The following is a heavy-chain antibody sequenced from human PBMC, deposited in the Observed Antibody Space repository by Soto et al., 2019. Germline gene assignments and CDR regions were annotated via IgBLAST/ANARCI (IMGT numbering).Heavy chain of an antibody. V-gene: IGHV4-34*01. CDR1: GGSFRGYY. Sequence: SETLSLTFAVYGGSFRGYYWSWIRQPPGKGLEGIGEINHSGSTNYNPSLKSRVTISVDTSKNQFSLKLSSVTAADTAVYYCARVGPIVDTAMAKFDYWGQGTLVTVSS. D-gene: IGHD5-18*01. J-gene: IGHJ4*02. CDR3: ARVGPIVDTAMAKFDY. CDR2: INHSGST.